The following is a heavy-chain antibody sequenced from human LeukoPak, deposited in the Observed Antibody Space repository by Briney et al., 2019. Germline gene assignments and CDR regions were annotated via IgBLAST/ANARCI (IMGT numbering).Heavy chain of an antibody. Sequence: ASMKVSCKATGYTFTSYYMHWVRQVPGQGLEWMGIINPSGGSTSYAQKFQGRVTMTRDMSTSTVYMELSSLRSEDTAVYYCARGLSAAGRLDYWGQGTLVTVSS. V-gene: IGHV1-46*01. CDR1: GYTFTSYY. D-gene: IGHD2/OR15-2a*01. CDR2: INPSGGST. J-gene: IGHJ4*02. CDR3: ARGLSAAGRLDY.